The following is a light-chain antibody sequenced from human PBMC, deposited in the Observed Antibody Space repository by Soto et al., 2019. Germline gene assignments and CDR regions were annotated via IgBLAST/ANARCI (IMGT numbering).Light chain of an antibody. CDR1: QSISNY. CDR3: QQSYTLSPLT. J-gene: IGKJ4*01. CDR2: AAS. V-gene: IGKV1-39*01. Sequence: DIQLTQSPSSLSASVGDRVTITCRASQSISNYLNWYQQKPGQAPKVLISAASNLQSGVPLRFSGSGSGTDFTLTISSLQPEDFAIYYCQQSYTLSPLTFGGGTKVEIK.